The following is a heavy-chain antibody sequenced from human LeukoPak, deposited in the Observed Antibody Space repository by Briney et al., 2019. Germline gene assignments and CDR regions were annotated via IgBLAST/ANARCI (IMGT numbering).Heavy chain of an antibody. CDR2: IKQDGSEK. CDR1: GFTFSSYW. J-gene: IGHJ6*02. Sequence: GGSLRLSCAASGFTFSSYWMSWVRQAPGKGLEWVANIKQDGSEKYYVDSVKGRFTISRDNAKNSLYLQMNSLRAEDTAVYYCTHSSAYYYYGMDVWGQGTTVTVSS. D-gene: IGHD6-25*01. CDR3: THSSAYYYYGMDV. V-gene: IGHV3-7*01.